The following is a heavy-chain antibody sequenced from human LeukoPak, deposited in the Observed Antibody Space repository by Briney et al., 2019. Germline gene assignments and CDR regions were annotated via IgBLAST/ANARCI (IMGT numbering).Heavy chain of an antibody. CDR3: AKGKNTGSYLSHVDY. D-gene: IGHD3-10*01. V-gene: IGHV3-43*01. J-gene: IGHJ4*02. CDR2: ITWDGGST. CDR1: GFTFDDYT. Sequence: GGSLRLSCAASGFTFDDYTMHWVCQAPGKGLEGVSLITWDGGSTYYADSVRGRFTISRDNSKNSLYLQMNSLRTEDTALYYRAKGKNTGSYLSHVDYWGQGTLVTVSS.